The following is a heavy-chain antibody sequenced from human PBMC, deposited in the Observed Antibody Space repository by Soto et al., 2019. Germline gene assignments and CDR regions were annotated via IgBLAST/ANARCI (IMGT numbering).Heavy chain of an antibody. CDR1: GYTFTGYY. D-gene: IGHD2-2*01. CDR3: ARAHKDIVVVPAANYYYYYYMDV. J-gene: IGHJ6*03. V-gene: IGHV1-2*04. CDR2: INPNSGGT. Sequence: ASVKVSCKASGYTFTGYYMHWVRQAPGQGLEWMGWINPNSGGTNYAQKFQGWVTMTRDTSISTAYMELSRLRSDDTAVYYCARAHKDIVVVPAANYYYYYYMDVWGKGTTVTVSS.